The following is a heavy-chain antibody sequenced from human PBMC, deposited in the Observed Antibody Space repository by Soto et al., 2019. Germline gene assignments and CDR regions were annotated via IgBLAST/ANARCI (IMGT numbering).Heavy chain of an antibody. CDR3: AGLGYSKGHAY. D-gene: IGHD4-4*01. Sequence: QVQLVQSGPEVKQPGSSVKVSCRASGLTVSSYVIIWVRQAPGQGLEWMGGVIPLLGTVNYEQRFRGRVTITAEKATSTAYMELHSLRSEDTAVYYCAGLGYSKGHAYWGQGTLVTVSS. CDR1: GLTVSSYV. CDR2: VIPLLGTV. V-gene: IGHV1-69*06. J-gene: IGHJ4*02.